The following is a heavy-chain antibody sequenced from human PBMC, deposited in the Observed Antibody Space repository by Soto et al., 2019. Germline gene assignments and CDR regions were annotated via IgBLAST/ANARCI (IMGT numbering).Heavy chain of an antibody. CDR1: GFTFSSYA. Sequence: PGGSLRLSCAASGFTFSSYAMSWFRQAPGKGLEWVSAISGSGGSTYYADSVKGRFTISRDNSKNTLYLQMNSLRAEDTAVYYCAKSRWLQYYGIDYWGQGTLVTVSS. J-gene: IGHJ4*02. D-gene: IGHD3-3*01. V-gene: IGHV3-23*01. CDR2: ISGSGGST. CDR3: AKSRWLQYYGIDY.